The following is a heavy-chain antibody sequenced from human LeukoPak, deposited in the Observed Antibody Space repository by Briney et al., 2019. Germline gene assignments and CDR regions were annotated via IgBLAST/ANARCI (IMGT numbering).Heavy chain of an antibody. D-gene: IGHD3-22*01. Sequence: GGSQRLSCSASGFTFSDYDMNWIRQAPGKGLEWVSYIRSDGSTIYDADSVKGRFFISRDNARNSLYLQMNSLRAEDTAVYYCAREGRGYYGDFDYWGQGTLVTVSS. V-gene: IGHV3-11*01. J-gene: IGHJ4*02. CDR3: AREGRGYYGDFDY. CDR2: IRSDGSTI. CDR1: GFTFSDYD.